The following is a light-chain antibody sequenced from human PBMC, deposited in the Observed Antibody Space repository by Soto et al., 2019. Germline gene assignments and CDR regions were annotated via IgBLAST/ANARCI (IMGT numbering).Light chain of an antibody. CDR3: SSYASSSPFVV. CDR2: DVN. CDR1: RSDVGAYNY. Sequence: QSVLTQPASVSGSPGQSITISCTGTRSDVGAYNYVSWYQQHPGKAPKLMIYDVNIRPSGVSNRFSGSKSGNTASLTISGLQAEDESDYYCSSYASSSPFVVFGGGTKLTVL. J-gene: IGLJ2*01. V-gene: IGLV2-14*03.